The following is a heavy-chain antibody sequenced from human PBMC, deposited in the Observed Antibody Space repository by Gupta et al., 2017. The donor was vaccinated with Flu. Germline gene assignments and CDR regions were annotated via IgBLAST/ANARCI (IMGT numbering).Heavy chain of an antibody. CDR2: INPYNGNT. Sequence: ISWVRQAPGQGLEWMGWINPYNGNTNYAQKLQGRVTMTTDTSTGTAYMELRSLRSDDTAVYYCARGTPASYDFWTKAYYFYYMDVWDKGTTVTVSS. V-gene: IGHV1-18*01. J-gene: IGHJ6*03. CDR3: ARGTPASYDFWTKAYYFYYMDV. D-gene: IGHD3-3*01.